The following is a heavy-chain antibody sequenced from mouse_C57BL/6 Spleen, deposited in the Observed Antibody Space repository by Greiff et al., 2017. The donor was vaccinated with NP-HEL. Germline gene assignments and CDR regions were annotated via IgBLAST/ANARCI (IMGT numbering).Heavy chain of an antibody. Sequence: QVQLQQPGAELVRPGSSVKLSCKASGYTFTSYWMHWVKQRPIQGLEWIGNIDPSDSETHYNQKFKDKATLTGDKSSSTAYMQLSSLTSEDSAVYYCARNYGSSPYWYFDVWGTGTTVTVSS. CDR1: GYTFTSYW. CDR3: ARNYGSSPYWYFDV. V-gene: IGHV1-52*01. D-gene: IGHD1-1*01. CDR2: IDPSDSET. J-gene: IGHJ1*03.